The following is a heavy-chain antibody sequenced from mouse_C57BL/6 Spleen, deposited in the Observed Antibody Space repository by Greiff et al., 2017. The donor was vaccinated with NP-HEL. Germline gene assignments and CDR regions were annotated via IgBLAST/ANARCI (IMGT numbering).Heavy chain of an antibody. D-gene: IGHD2-1*01. CDR2: INYDGSST. CDR3: ARDGDYGNDYYAMDY. Sequence: EVHLVESEGGLVQPGSSMKLSCTASGFTFSDYYMAWVRQVPEKGLEWVANINYDGSSTYYLDSLKSRFIISRDNAKNILYLQMSSLKSEDTATYYCARDGDYGNDYYAMDYWGQGTSVTVSS. CDR1: GFTFSDYY. J-gene: IGHJ4*01. V-gene: IGHV5-16*01.